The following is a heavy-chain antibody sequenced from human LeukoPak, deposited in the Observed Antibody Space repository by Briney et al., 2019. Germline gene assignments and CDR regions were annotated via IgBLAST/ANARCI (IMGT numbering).Heavy chain of an antibody. CDR3: ARFLSGSYNVDY. D-gene: IGHD1-26*01. V-gene: IGHV3-21*01. Sequence: GGSLRLSCAASGFTFSSYSMNWVRQAPGKGLGWVSSISSSSSYIYYADSVKGRFTISRDNAKNSLYLQMNSLRAEDTAVYYCARFLSGSYNVDYWGQGTLVTVSS. CDR2: ISSSSSYI. CDR1: GFTFSSYS. J-gene: IGHJ4*02.